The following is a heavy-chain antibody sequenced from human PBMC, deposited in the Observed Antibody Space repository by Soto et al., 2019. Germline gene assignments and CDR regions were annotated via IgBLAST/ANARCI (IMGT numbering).Heavy chain of an antibody. CDR2: IWYDGSNR. CDR1: GFTISTHG. V-gene: IGHV3-33*01. J-gene: IGHJ4*02. CDR3: AAATTWNFHFHY. D-gene: IGHD1-7*01. Sequence: QVQLVESGGGVVQPGTSLRLSCAASGFTISTHGMHWVRQAPGKGLEGVANIWYDGSNRFYADSGKGRFTISKDNSKNTLSLQMSSLRAEDTAVYYCAAATTWNFHFHYWGQGTQVTVSS.